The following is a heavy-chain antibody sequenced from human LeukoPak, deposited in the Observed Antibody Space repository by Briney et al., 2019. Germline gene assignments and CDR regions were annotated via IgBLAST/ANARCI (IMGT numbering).Heavy chain of an antibody. CDR2: ISSSGSPI. J-gene: IGHJ4*02. CDR3: AREGLSSLGDMPFDY. CDR1: GFTFSSYE. V-gene: IGHV3-48*03. Sequence: GGSLRLSCAASGFTFSSYEMNWVRQAPGKGLEWVSYISSSGSPIYYADSVKGRFTISRDNAKNSLYLQMNSLRAEDTAVYYCAREGLSSLGDMPFDYWGQGTLVTVSS. D-gene: IGHD3-16*01.